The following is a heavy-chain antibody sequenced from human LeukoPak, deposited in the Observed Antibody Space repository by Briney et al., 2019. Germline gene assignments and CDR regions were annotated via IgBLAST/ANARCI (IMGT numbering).Heavy chain of an antibody. CDR2: IRNKANSYTT. CDR1: GFTFSDHY. J-gene: IGHJ4*02. CDR3: VRDRILVRDEYYLDF. D-gene: IGHD3-10*01. V-gene: IGHV3-72*01. Sequence: PGGSLRLSCAATGFTFSDHYMDWVRQAPGKGLEWVGRIRNKANSYTTEYAASVKGRFTISRDDSHNSLYLQMSSLSTDDTAVYYCVRDRILVRDEYYLDFWGQGTLVTVSS.